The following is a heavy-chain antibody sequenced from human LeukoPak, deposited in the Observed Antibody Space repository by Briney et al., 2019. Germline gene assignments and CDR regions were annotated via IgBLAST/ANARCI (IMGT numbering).Heavy chain of an antibody. Sequence: GGSLRLSCAASGFTFSSYAMHWVRQAPGKGLEWVAVISYDGNEKYYADSVRGRFTISRDNSANTLYLQMNTLRAEDTAMYYCARDLEVVVIQYYFEYWGQGTLLSVSS. CDR3: ARDLEVVVIQYYFEY. J-gene: IGHJ4*02. CDR2: ISYDGNEK. D-gene: IGHD3-22*01. CDR1: GFTFSSYA. V-gene: IGHV3-30-3*01.